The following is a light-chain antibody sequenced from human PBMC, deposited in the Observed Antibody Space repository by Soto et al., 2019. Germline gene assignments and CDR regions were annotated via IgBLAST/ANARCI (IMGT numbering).Light chain of an antibody. Sequence: QSALTQPASVSRSPGQSITISCTGTSSDVGDYNYVSWYQQHPGKAPKLMIYDVTNRPSGVSNRFSGSKSGNTASLTISGLQAEDEADYYCSSYTSSSPLFGGGTKVT. CDR3: SSYTSSSPL. J-gene: IGLJ2*01. V-gene: IGLV2-14*01. CDR1: SSDVGDYNY. CDR2: DVT.